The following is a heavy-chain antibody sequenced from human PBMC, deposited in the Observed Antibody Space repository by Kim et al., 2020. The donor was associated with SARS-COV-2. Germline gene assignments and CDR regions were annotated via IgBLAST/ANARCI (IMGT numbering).Heavy chain of an antibody. D-gene: IGHD3-10*01. CDR3: ARELHKVRGIFPYFYGMDV. J-gene: IGHJ6*02. Sequence: GGSLRLSCAASEFTFSSYEMNWVRQAPGKGLEWVSYISSGGTTIYYADSVKGRFTISRDNAKSSLYLQMNSLGVEDTAVYYCARELHKVRGIFPYFYGMDVWGQGTTVTVSS. V-gene: IGHV3-48*03. CDR2: ISSGGTTI. CDR1: EFTFSSYE.